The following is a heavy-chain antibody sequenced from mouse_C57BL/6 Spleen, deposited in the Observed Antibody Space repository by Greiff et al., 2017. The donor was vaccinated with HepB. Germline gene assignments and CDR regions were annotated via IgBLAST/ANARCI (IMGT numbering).Heavy chain of an antibody. V-gene: IGHV1-64*01. J-gene: IGHJ2*01. CDR1: GYTFTSYW. D-gene: IGHD2-3*01. CDR3: ARSTFYEGFDY. Sequence: QVQLQQSGAELVKPGASVKLSCKASGYTFTSYWMHWVKQRPGQGLEWIGMIHPNSGSTNYNEKFKSKATLTVDKSSSTAYMQLSSLTSEDSAVYYCARSTFYEGFDYWGHGTTRTDAS. CDR2: IHPNSGST.